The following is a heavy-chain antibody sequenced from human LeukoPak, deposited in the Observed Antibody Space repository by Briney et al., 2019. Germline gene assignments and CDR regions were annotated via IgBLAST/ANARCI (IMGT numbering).Heavy chain of an antibody. CDR1: GGSFSGYY. V-gene: IGHV4-34*01. Sequence: SETLSLTCAVYGGSFSGYYWSWIRQPPGKGLEWIGEINHSGSTNYNPSLKSRVTISVDTSKNQFSLKLSSVTAADTSVYYCARVGDILTEIDYWGQGTLVTVSS. D-gene: IGHD3-9*01. CDR2: INHSGST. J-gene: IGHJ4*02. CDR3: ARVGDILTEIDY.